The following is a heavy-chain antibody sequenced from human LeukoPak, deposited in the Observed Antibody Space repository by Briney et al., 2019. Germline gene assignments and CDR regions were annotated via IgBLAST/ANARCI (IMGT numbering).Heavy chain of an antibody. CDR3: ASEGEVGATTTLDY. D-gene: IGHD1-26*01. J-gene: IGHJ4*02. CDR1: GGSFSGYY. Sequence: SETLSLTCAVYGGSFSGYYWSWIRQPPGKGLEWIGEINHSGSTNYNPSLKSRVTISVDTSKNQFSLKLSSVTAADTAVYYCASEGEVGATTTLDYWGQGTLVTVSS. CDR2: INHSGST. V-gene: IGHV4-34*01.